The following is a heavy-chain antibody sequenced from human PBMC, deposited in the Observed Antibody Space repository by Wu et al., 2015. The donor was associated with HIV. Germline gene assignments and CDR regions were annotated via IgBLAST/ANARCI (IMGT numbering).Heavy chain of an antibody. D-gene: IGHD2-2*01. CDR1: GGTFNSYV. CDR2: IIPIFGTA. Sequence: QVQLVQSGAEVKKPGSSMKVSCKASGGTFNSYVISWVRQAPGQGFEWMGGIIPIFGTANFAQKFQGRLTIAADESTSTVYMELSSLRSEDTAVYYCALRGGXGVVVPGATYYYYYMDVWGKGTTVTVSS. CDR3: ALRGGXGVVVPGATYYYYYMDV. V-gene: IGHV1-69*12. J-gene: IGHJ6*03.